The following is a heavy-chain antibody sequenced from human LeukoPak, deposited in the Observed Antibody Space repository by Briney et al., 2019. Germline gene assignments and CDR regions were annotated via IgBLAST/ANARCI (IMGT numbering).Heavy chain of an antibody. CDR2: ISGSDGST. CDR3: ARRAGAYSHPYDY. D-gene: IGHD4/OR15-4a*01. CDR1: GFTFSSYA. J-gene: IGHJ4*02. Sequence: GGSLRLSCAASGFTFSSYAMSWVRQAPGKGLEWVSGISGSDGSTNYADSVKGRFTISRDNSKNTLYLQMNSLRAEDTAVYYCARRAGAYSHPYDYWGQGTLVTVSS. V-gene: IGHV3-23*01.